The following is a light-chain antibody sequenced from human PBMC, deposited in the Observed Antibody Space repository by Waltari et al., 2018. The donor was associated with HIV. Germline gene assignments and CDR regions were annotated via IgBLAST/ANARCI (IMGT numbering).Light chain of an antibody. Sequence: QSALTQPASVSGSPGQSITIPCTGTSSDIGFYNFVSWCQQHPGKAPKLMIYEVNNRPSGVSNRFSGSKSGNTASLTISGLQAEDEADYYSSSYTTNSTHYVFGTGTKVTVL. CDR2: EVN. CDR3: SSYTTNSTHYV. CDR1: SSDIGFYNF. J-gene: IGLJ1*01. V-gene: IGLV2-14*01.